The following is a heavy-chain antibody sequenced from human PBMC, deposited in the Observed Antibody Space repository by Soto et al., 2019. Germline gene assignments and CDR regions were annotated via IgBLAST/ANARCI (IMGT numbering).Heavy chain of an antibody. J-gene: IGHJ3*01. D-gene: IGHD5-12*01. V-gene: IGHV3-23*01. CDR3: EGSWT. Sequence: EVQVLESGGDLVQPGGSLRLSCAASGFTIRNYAMSWVRQAPGKALEWVSGISGSSDRTYYADSVKGRFTISKDTSSNKLYLQMNSLRFEDTACYHCEGSWTWGQGTMVPVSS. CDR2: ISGSSDRT. CDR1: GFTIRNYA.